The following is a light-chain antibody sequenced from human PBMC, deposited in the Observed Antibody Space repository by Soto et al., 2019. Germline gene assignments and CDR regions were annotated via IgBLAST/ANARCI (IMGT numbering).Light chain of an antibody. Sequence: DIQMTQSPSTLSASVEDRVTITCRASQSISSWLAWYQQKPGKAPKLLIYKASSLERGVPSRFSGSGSGTEVTLTISSLQPDDFGNYYVQLYNSLYAFGQGTKVEIK. CDR2: KAS. CDR3: QLYNSLYA. CDR1: QSISSW. V-gene: IGKV1-5*03. J-gene: IGKJ2*01.